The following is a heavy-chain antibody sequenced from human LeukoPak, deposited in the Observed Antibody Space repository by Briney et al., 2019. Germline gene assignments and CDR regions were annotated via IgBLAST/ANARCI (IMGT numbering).Heavy chain of an antibody. CDR1: GFTFSSYG. V-gene: IGHV3-23*01. D-gene: IGHD2-2*01. CDR2: ISGSGGST. CDR3: AKDEALQLPHYFDY. Sequence: GGTLRLSCAASGFTFSSYGMSWVRQSPGKGLEWVLAISGSGGSTYYADSVKGRFTISRDNSKNTLYLQMNSLRAEDTVVYYCAKDEALQLPHYFDYWGQGTLVTVSS. J-gene: IGHJ4*02.